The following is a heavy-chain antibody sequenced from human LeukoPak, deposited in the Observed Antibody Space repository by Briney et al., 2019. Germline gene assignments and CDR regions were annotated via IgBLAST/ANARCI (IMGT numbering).Heavy chain of an antibody. CDR2: ISSNGGST. CDR3: AGSAVTRTGGGFYYGMDA. J-gene: IGHJ6*04. Sequence: PGGSLRLSCAASGFTFSSYAMHWVRQAPGKGLEYVSSISSNGGSTYYADSVKGRFTISRDNSKNTLYLQMGSMRAEDMAVYYCAGSAVTRTGGGFYYGMDAWGKGTTVTVSS. D-gene: IGHD3-16*01. CDR1: GFTFSSYA. V-gene: IGHV3-64*02.